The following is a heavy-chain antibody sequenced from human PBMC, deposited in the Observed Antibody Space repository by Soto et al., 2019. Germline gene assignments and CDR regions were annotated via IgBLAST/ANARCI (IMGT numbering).Heavy chain of an antibody. CDR3: ASPLTTTAMFTGGGYYYGMDF. J-gene: IGHJ6*02. D-gene: IGHD5-18*01. CDR2: INPNSGGT. Sequence: QVQLVQSGAEVKKPGASVKVSCKASGYTFTGYYMHWVRQAPGQGLEWMGWINPNSGGTNYAQKFQGRVTMTRETSISTAYMELSRLRSADTAVYYCASPLTTTAMFTGGGYYYGMDFWGQGTTVTVSS. V-gene: IGHV1-2*02. CDR1: GYTFTGYY.